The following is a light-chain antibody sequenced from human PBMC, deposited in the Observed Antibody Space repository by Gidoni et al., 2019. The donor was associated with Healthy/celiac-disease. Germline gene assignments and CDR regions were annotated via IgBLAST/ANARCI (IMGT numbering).Light chain of an antibody. J-gene: IGKJ5*01. CDR2: WAS. CDR3: QQYYSPPPSIT. CDR1: QSVLYSSNNKNY. Sequence: DIVMTQSPDSLAVSLGERATINCKSSQSVLYSSNNKNYLAWYQQNPGQPPKLLIYWASTRESGVPDRLSGSGSGPDFTLTISSLQAEDVAVYYCQQYYSPPPSITFGQGTRLEIK. V-gene: IGKV4-1*01.